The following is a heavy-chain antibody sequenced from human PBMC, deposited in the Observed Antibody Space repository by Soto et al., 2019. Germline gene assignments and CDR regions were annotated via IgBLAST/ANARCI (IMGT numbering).Heavy chain of an antibody. V-gene: IGHV4-34*01. CDR2: INHSGST. Sequence: QVQLQQWGAGLLKPSETLSLTCAVYGGSFSGYYWTWIRQPPGTGLEWIGEINHSGSTNYNPSLKSPVTIPAATSTNQFSLTLTSVTAADTAVYYCAIDKITALFDYWGQGTLVTVSS. CDR3: AIDKITALFDY. CDR1: GGSFSGYY. J-gene: IGHJ4*02. D-gene: IGHD3-10*01.